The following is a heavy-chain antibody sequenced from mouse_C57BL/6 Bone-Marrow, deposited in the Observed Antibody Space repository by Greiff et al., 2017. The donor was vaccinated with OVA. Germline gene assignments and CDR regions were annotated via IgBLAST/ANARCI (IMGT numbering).Heavy chain of an antibody. J-gene: IGHJ1*03. V-gene: IGHV1-87*01. CDR3: SEDSAVYYCAVLCDDVGYFGV. CDR1: YSFFRRVH. Sequence: VKLMESGPELARPWASVKISCQASYSFFRRVHFAIRDTNYWMQRVKQGPGLGLEGIGAIYPGNCDTSYNPKFKGKATLTADKSSSTAYMQLSSLTSEDSAVYYCAVLCDDVGYFGVWGTGTTVTVAS. D-gene: IGHD1-1*02. CDR2: GLGLEGIG.